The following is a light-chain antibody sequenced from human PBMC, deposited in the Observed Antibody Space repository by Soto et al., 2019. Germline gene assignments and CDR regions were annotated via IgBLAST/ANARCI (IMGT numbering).Light chain of an antibody. V-gene: IGKV3-20*01. Sequence: EIVLTQSPGTLSLSPGERATLSCRASQSVSSSYLAWYQQKPGQAPRLLIYGASSRATGIPDRFSGSGSGTDLALTISRLEPEDCAVYYCQQYGSSLYAFGQGTKLEIK. J-gene: IGKJ2*01. CDR3: QQYGSSLYA. CDR2: GAS. CDR1: QSVSSSY.